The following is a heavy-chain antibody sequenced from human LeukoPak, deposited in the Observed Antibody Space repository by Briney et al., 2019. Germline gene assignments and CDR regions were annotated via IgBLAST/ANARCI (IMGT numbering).Heavy chain of an antibody. D-gene: IGHD3-16*01. CDR1: GYSFTSYW. J-gene: IGHJ5*02. CDR3: ARHRSYVSWFDP. Sequence: GESLKISCKGSGYSFTSYWISWVRQMPGKGLEWMGRIDPSDSYTNYSPSFQGHVTISAGKSISTAYLQWSSLKASDTAMYYCARHRSYVSWFDPWGQGTLVTVSS. V-gene: IGHV5-10-1*01. CDR2: IDPSDSYT.